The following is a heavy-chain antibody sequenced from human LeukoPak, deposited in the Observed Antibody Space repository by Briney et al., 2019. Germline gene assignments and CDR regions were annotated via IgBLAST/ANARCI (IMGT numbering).Heavy chain of an antibody. CDR2: TRNKVDSYTT. CDR1: GFTLSDHH. Sequence: GSLRLSCAASGFTLSDHHMDWVRQGPGKGLEWVGRTRNKVDSYTTEYAASVKGRFTMSRDDSRNSLYLQMNSLETEDTAVYYCTRLKGATQIDSWGQGTLVTVSS. CDR3: TRLKGATQIDS. J-gene: IGHJ4*02. V-gene: IGHV3-72*01.